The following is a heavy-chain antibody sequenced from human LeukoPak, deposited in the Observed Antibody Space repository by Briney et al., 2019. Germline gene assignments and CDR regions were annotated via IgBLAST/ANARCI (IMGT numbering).Heavy chain of an antibody. Sequence: SETLSLTCIVSGGSIGPNYCSWIRQPPGKGLEWIGYIHYTGRTNYNPSLKSRVTVSVDTSKNQFSLKLNSMTAADTAVYYCVRVWFGELLSWFDPWGQGTLVTVSS. V-gene: IGHV4-59*01. D-gene: IGHD3-10*01. CDR3: VRVWFGELLSWFDP. J-gene: IGHJ5*02. CDR2: IHYTGRT. CDR1: GGSIGPNY.